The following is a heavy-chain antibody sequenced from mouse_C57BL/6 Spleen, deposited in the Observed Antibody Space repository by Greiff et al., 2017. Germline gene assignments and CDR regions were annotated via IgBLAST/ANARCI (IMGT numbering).Heavy chain of an antibody. J-gene: IGHJ2*01. CDR2: ISGGGGNT. V-gene: IGHV5-9*04. Sequence: EVQLVESGGGLVKPGGSLKLSCAASGFTFSSYTMSRVRQTPEKRLEWVATISGGGGNTYYPDSVKGRFTISRDNAKNTLYLQMSSLRSEDTAVYYCASDYYGSSYFDYWGQGTTLTVSS. CDR1: GFTFSSYT. D-gene: IGHD1-1*01. CDR3: ASDYYGSSYFDY.